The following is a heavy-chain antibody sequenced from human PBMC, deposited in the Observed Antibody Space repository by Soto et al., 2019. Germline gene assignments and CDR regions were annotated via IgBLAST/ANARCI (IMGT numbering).Heavy chain of an antibody. Sequence: SVKVSCKASGGTFSSYAISWVRQAPGQGLEWMGGIIPIFGTANYAQKFQGRVTITADESTSTAYMELSSLRSEDTAVYYCASRAIAARIGWYFDLWGRGTLVNVSS. D-gene: IGHD6-6*01. CDR3: ASRAIAARIGWYFDL. V-gene: IGHV1-69*13. CDR1: GGTFSSYA. J-gene: IGHJ2*01. CDR2: IIPIFGTA.